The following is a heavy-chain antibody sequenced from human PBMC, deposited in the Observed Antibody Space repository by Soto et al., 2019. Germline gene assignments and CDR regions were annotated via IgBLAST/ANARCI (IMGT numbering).Heavy chain of an antibody. CDR3: AKDLQIAAAGNWFDP. D-gene: IGHD6-13*01. V-gene: IGHV3-23*01. CDR2: ISGSGGST. J-gene: IGHJ5*02. Sequence: PAGSLRLSCAASGFTFSSYAMSWVRQAPGKGLEWVSAISGSGGSTYYADSVKGRFTISRDNSKNTLYLQMNSLRAEDTAVYYCAKDLQIAAAGNWFDPWGQGTLVTVSS. CDR1: GFTFSSYA.